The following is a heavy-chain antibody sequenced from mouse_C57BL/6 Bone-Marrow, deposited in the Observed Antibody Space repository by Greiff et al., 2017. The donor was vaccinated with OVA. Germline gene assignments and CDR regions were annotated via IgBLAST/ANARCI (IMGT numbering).Heavy chain of an antibody. Sequence: EVQLVESGGGLVKPGGSLKLSCAASGFTFSDYGMHWVRQAPEPGLEWVAYISSGSSTIYYADTVKGRFTISRDNANNTQFLQRTSMGTEDTDRYYCARGSYCGDYWGQGTTLTVSS. J-gene: IGHJ2*01. V-gene: IGHV5-17*01. CDR1: GFTFSDYG. CDR3: ARGSYCGDY. D-gene: IGHD2-10*01. CDR2: ISSGSSTI.